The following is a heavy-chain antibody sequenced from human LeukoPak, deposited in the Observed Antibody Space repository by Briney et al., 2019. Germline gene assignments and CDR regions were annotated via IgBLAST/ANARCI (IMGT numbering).Heavy chain of an antibody. D-gene: IGHD4-17*01. V-gene: IGHV4-4*07. J-gene: IGHJ6*03. Sequence: SETLSLTCTVSGGSLSSYYWSWIRQPAGKGLEWIGRIYTSGSTNYNPSLKSRVTMSVDTSKNQFSLKLSSVTAADTAVYYCARDRAVTTAAHYYYYYMDVWGKGTTVTVSS. CDR1: GGSLSSYY. CDR3: ARDRAVTTAAHYYYYYMDV. CDR2: IYTSGST.